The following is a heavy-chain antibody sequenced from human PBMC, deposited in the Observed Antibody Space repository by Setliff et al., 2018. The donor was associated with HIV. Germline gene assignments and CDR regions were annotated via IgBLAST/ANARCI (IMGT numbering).Heavy chain of an antibody. CDR1: GGTFSSYA. CDR2: IIPIYGTA. V-gene: IGHV1-69*05. D-gene: IGHD6-19*01. CDR3: SRDSGVSSGWKNWFDS. Sequence: KASGGTFSSYAISWVRQAPGQGLEWMGGIIPIYGTANYAQKFQGRVTITTDESTSTAYMDLSSLRSEDTAVYYCSRDSGVSSGWKNWFDSWCPGTLVTVSS. J-gene: IGHJ5*01.